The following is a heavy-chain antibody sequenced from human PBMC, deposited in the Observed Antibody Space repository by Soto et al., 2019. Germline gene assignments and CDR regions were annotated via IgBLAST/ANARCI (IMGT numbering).Heavy chain of an antibody. CDR2: MNPNSGNT. CDR1: GYTFTNYD. D-gene: IGHD3-3*01. CDR3: ARGTYYDFWSGYYDYYGMDV. J-gene: IGHJ6*02. V-gene: IGHV1-8*01. Sequence: QVQLVQSGAEVKKPGASVKVSCKASGYTFTNYDINWVRQATGQGLEWMGWMNPNSGNTGYAQKFQGRVTMTRNTSISTAYMELSSLRSEDTAVYYCARGTYYDFWSGYYDYYGMDVWGQGTTVTVSS.